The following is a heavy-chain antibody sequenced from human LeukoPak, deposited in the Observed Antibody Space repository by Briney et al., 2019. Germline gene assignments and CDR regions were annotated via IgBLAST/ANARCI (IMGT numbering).Heavy chain of an antibody. V-gene: IGHV3-73*01. J-gene: IGHJ4*02. D-gene: IGHD4-17*01. CDR2: IRSKANSYAT. CDR3: TRHGGSTVTTSL. CDR1: GFTFSGSA. Sequence: GGSLKLSCAASGFTFSGSAMHWVRRASGKGLEWVGRIRSKANSYATAYAASVKGRFTISRDDSKNTAYLQMNSLKTEDTAVYYCTRHGGSTVTTSLWSQGTLVTVSS.